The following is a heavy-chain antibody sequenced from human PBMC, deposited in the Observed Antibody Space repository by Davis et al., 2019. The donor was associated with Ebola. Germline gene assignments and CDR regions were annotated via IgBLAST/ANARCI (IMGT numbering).Heavy chain of an antibody. V-gene: IGHV4-59*08. Sequence: MPSETLSLTCTVSGGSISSSYWSWIRQPPGKGLEWIGEINHSGSTNYNPSLKSRVTISVDTSKNQFSLKLSSVTAADTAVYYCARLGYSSSSVGWLIDYWGQGTLVTVSS. D-gene: IGHD6-13*01. J-gene: IGHJ4*02. CDR2: INHSGST. CDR3: ARLGYSSSSVGWLIDY. CDR1: GGSISSSY.